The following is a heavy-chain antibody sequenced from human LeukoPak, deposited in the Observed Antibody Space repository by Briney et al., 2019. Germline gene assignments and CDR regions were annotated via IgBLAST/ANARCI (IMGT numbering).Heavy chain of an antibody. D-gene: IGHD2-21*01. V-gene: IGHV3-7*03. J-gene: IGHJ4*02. CDR1: GFTFSSYW. Sequence: QPGGSLRLSCVASGFTFSSYWMSWVRQAPGKGLEWVANIKEDGSEKYYVDSVRGRFTLSRDNAENSLYLQMNSLRAEDTAVYYCAKFLPTHIVVANYYFDYWGQGTLVTVSS. CDR3: AKFLPTHIVVANYYFDY. CDR2: IKEDGSEK.